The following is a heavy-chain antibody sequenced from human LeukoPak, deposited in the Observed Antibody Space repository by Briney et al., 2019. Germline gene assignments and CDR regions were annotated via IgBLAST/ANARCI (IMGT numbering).Heavy chain of an antibody. CDR2: IWYDGSNY. J-gene: IGHJ4*02. D-gene: IGHD1-26*01. CDR1: GFTFSSYV. Sequence: GGSLRLSCAASGFTFSSYVIHWVRQAPGKGLEWVAGIWYDGSNYYNADSVKGRFTISRDNSKNTLYLQMNSLRAEDTGVYYCARDGRALLRDFDYWGQGTLVTLSS. V-gene: IGHV3-33*01. CDR3: ARDGRALLRDFDY.